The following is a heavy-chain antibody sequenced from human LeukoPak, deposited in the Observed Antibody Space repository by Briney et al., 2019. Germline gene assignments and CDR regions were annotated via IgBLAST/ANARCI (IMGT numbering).Heavy chain of an antibody. J-gene: IGHJ4*02. CDR3: ARGTPPYDYGDY. CDR1: GFNFSTYG. D-gene: IGHD2-2*01. CDR2: ISYDGINK. Sequence: GRSLRLSCAASGFNFSTYGMHWVRQAPGKGLEWVAVISYDGINKYYADSVKGRFTISRDNSKNMLYLQMSSLRAEDTAVYYCARGTPPYDYGDYWGQGTLVTVSS. V-gene: IGHV3-30*03.